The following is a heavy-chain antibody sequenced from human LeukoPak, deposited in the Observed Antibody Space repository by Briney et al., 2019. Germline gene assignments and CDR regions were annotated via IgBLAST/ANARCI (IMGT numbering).Heavy chain of an antibody. CDR1: GFSFSSYA. J-gene: IGHJ4*02. D-gene: IGHD4-17*01. CDR3: ATIEAVRFHY. CDR2: LKQDGSEI. V-gene: IGHV3-7*01. Sequence: GGSLRLSCATSGFSFSSYAMSWVRQAPGKGLEWVGNLKQDGSEIYYLDSVKGRFTISRDNTKNSLYLQMNSLRAEDTAVYYCATIEAVRFHYWGQGTLVTVSS.